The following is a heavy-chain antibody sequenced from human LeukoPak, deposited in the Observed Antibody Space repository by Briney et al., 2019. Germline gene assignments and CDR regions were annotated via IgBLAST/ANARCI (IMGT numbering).Heavy chain of an antibody. D-gene: IGHD3-22*01. V-gene: IGHV3-33*01. J-gene: IGHJ6*03. CDR3: ARGYYEIYYMDV. CDR1: GFTFSSYG. CDR2: IWYDGSNK. Sequence: PGRSLRLSCAASGFTFSSYGMHWVRQAPGKGLEWVAVIWYDGSNKYYADSVKGRFTISRDNSKNTLYLQMNSLRAEDTAVYYCARGYYEIYYMDVWGKGTTVTVSS.